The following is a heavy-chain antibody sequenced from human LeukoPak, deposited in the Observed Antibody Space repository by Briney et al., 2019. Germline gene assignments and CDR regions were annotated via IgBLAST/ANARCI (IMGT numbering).Heavy chain of an antibody. J-gene: IGHJ5*02. V-gene: IGHV4-59*01. Sequence: SETLSLTCTASGGSISSYYWSWIRQPPGKGLEWIGYIYYSGSTNYNPSLKSRVTISVDTSKNQFSLKLSSVTAADTAVYYCARGMAVAGNNWFDPWGQGTLVTVSS. CDR2: IYYSGST. D-gene: IGHD6-19*01. CDR3: ARGMAVAGNNWFDP. CDR1: GGSISSYY.